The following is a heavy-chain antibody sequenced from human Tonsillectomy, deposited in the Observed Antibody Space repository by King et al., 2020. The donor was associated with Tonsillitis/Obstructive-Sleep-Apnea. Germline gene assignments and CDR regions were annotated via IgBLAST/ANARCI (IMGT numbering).Heavy chain of an antibody. D-gene: IGHD6-19*01. CDR2: IYTSGST. Sequence: QLQESGPGLVQPSETLSLTCTVSGGSIRSYYWSWIRQPAGKGLEWIGRIYTSGSTNYNPSLKSRVTMSVDTSKNQFSLKLSSVTAADTAVYYCVRSGWTSPGAFHIWRQGTMVTVSS. J-gene: IGHJ3*02. CDR3: VRSGWTSPGAFHI. V-gene: IGHV4-4*07. CDR1: GGSIRSYY.